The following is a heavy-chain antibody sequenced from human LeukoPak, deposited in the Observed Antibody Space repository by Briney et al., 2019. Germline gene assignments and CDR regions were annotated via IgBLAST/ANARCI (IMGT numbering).Heavy chain of an antibody. J-gene: IGHJ4*02. CDR1: GGSISSSSYY. CDR2: IYHSGST. CDR3: AREFDTSAYPGF. V-gene: IGHV4-30-2*01. Sequence: SETLSLTCTVSGGSISSSSYYWGWIRQPPGKGLEWIGYIYHSGSTFYNPSLKSRVTISVDESKNQFSLDLSSVTAADTAVYYCAREFDTSAYPGFWGQGILVTVSS. D-gene: IGHD3-22*01.